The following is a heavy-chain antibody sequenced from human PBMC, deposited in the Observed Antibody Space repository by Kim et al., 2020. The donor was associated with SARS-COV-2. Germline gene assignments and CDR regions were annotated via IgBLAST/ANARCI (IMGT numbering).Heavy chain of an antibody. Sequence: GGSLRLSCTASGFTFDDYAMHWIRQGPGKGLEWISYISWNSGTVGYADSVKGRFTISRDNANNSLYLQMSNVRSEDTALYYCAKGPAFYGDYQNWFDSWGQGTLVTVSS. CDR1: GFTFDDYA. CDR3: AKGPAFYGDYQNWFDS. CDR2: ISWNSGTV. J-gene: IGHJ5*01. D-gene: IGHD4-17*01. V-gene: IGHV3-9*01.